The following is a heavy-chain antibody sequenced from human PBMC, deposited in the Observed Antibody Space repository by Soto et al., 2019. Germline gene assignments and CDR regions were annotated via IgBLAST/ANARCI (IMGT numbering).Heavy chain of an antibody. CDR1: GYTLTSYG. CDR3: ARGGADFWTNNWFDP. Sequence: GAAVKVSCKASGYTLTSYGISWVRQAPGQGLEWMGWISAYNGNTNYAQKLQGRVTMTTDTSTSTAYMELRSLRSDDTAVYYCARGGADFWTNNWFDPWGQGTLVTVSS. D-gene: IGHD3-3*01. CDR2: ISAYNGNT. J-gene: IGHJ5*02. V-gene: IGHV1-18*01.